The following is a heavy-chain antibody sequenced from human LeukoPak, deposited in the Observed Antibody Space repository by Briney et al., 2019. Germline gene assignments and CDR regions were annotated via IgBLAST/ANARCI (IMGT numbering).Heavy chain of an antibody. Sequence: PSETLSLTCTVSNGSLSIYYWSWVRQPAGKGLEWLGRISASGSTNYNPSLKSRVTMSVDTSKNQFSLKLSSVTAADTAVYYCAREITVTRPFDYWGQGTLVTVSS. CDR2: ISASGST. D-gene: IGHD4-17*01. CDR1: NGSLSIYY. J-gene: IGHJ4*02. CDR3: AREITVTRPFDY. V-gene: IGHV4-4*07.